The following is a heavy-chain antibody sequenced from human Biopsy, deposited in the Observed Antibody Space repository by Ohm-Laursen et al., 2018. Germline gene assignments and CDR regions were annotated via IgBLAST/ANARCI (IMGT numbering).Heavy chain of an antibody. CDR3: ARDYDTSGYYYVS. Sequence: TLSLTCPVSGGSISNNHYYWGWIRQPPGKGLEWIGSIFYRGSTHYKPSLKSRVNIYVDTSKNQFTRKLNSVTAADTAVYYCARDYDTSGYYYVSWGQGTLVTVSS. CDR2: IFYRGST. V-gene: IGHV4-39*01. CDR1: GGSISNNHYY. J-gene: IGHJ5*02. D-gene: IGHD3-22*01.